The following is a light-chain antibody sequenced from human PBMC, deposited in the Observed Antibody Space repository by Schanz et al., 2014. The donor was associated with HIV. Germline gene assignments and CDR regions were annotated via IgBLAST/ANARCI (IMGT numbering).Light chain of an antibody. Sequence: QSALTQPASVSGSLGQSITISCTGTSSDVGSYNLVSWYQQHPGKAPKLMIYEVSQRPSGISNRFSGSKSGNTASLRISGLQAEDEADYYCCSYAGTSTFVVFGGGTKLTVL. CDR1: SSDVGSYNL. J-gene: IGLJ2*01. CDR3: CSYAGTSTFVV. V-gene: IGLV2-23*02. CDR2: EVS.